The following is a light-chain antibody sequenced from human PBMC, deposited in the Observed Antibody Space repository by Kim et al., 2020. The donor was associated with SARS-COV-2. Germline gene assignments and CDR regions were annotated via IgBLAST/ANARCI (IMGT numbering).Light chain of an antibody. CDR3: SSYTSSSTLV. CDR1: SSDVGGYNY. J-gene: IGLJ1*01. Sequence: GQSITIYCTGTSSDVGGYNYVSCYQQHPGKAPKLMIYDVSNRPSGVSNRFSGSKSGNTASLTISGLQAEDEADYYCSSYTSSSTLVFGTGTKVTVL. V-gene: IGLV2-14*03. CDR2: DVS.